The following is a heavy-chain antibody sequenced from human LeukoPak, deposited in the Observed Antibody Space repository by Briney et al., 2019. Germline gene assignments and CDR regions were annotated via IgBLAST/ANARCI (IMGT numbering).Heavy chain of an antibody. D-gene: IGHD3-22*01. V-gene: IGHV4-39*01. J-gene: IGHJ4*02. CDR2: IYYSGST. CDR1: GDSIRSSSYY. Sequence: PSETLSLTCTVSGDSIRSSSYYWGWIRQPPGKGLEWIGGIYYSGSTHYNPSLKSRVTISVDTSKKQLSLKLSSVTAADTAMYYCARNSTYYYDRSTYSYFDDWGQGTLVTVSS. CDR3: ARNSTYYYDRSTYSYFDD.